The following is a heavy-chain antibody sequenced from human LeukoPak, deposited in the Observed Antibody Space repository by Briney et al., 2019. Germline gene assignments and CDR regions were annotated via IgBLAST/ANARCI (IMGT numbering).Heavy chain of an antibody. CDR2: IDGDGSTK. V-gene: IGHV3-7*01. CDR1: RFTFSSSW. D-gene: IGHD6-13*01. Sequence: GGSLRLSCAASRFTFSSSWMAWVRQAPGKGLEWVSNIDGDGSTKNYVDSVKGRLTVSRDNAKNSLYLQMNSLKDEDTAVYYCARDRAYSTFDIWGQGTMVTVSS. J-gene: IGHJ3*02. CDR3: ARDRAYSTFDI.